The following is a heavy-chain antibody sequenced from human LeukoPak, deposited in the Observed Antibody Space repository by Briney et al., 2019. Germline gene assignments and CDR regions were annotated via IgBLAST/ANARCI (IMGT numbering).Heavy chain of an antibody. D-gene: IGHD2-2*01. CDR1: GFTFSSYG. Sequence: GGSLRLSCTASGFTFSSYGMHWVRQAPGKGLEWVAVISYDGSNKYYADSVKGRFTISRDNAKNTLYLQMNSLRAEDTAVYYCARGYCSSTSCFDDAFDIWGQGTTVTVSS. J-gene: IGHJ3*02. CDR2: ISYDGSNK. CDR3: ARGYCSSTSCFDDAFDI. V-gene: IGHV3-30*03.